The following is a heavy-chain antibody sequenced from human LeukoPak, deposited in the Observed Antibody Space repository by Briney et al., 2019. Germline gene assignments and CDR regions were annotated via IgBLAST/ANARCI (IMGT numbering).Heavy chain of an antibody. CDR3: ARPHRGTTNQFDY. CDR2: IFTGDSDT. J-gene: IGHJ4*02. V-gene: IGHV5-51*01. CDR1: GYSFTSYW. D-gene: IGHD3-16*01. Sequence: GESLKISCKGSGYSFTSYWIGWVRQMPGKSLKWMGIIFTGDSDTRYSPSFQGQVTISADKSISTAYLQWSSLKASDTAMYYCARPHRGTTNQFDYWGQGTLVTVSS.